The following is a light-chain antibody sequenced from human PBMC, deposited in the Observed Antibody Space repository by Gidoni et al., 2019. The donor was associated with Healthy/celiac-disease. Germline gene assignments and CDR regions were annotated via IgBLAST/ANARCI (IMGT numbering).Light chain of an antibody. V-gene: IGLV2-23*02. Sequence: ALTQPASVSGSPGHSITISCTGTSSDVGSYNLVSWYQQHPGKAPKLMISAVSKRPSGVANRFSGSKSGNTASLTISGRQAEDEADYYCGSYAGSSVVFGGGTKLTVL. J-gene: IGLJ2*01. CDR1: SSDVGSYNL. CDR2: AVS. CDR3: GSYAGSSVV.